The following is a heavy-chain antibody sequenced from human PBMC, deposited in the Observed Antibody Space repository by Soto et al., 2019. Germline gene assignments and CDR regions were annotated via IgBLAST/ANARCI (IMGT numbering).Heavy chain of an antibody. CDR2: INHSGST. CDR3: ARGSRDIYFYYYMDV. Sequence: SETLSLTCAVYGGSCSGYYWSWIRQPPGKGLEWIGEINHSGSTNYNPSLKSRVTISVDTSKNQFSLKLSSVTAADTAVYYCARGSRDIYFYYYMDVWGKGTTVTVSS. J-gene: IGHJ6*03. D-gene: IGHD2-15*01. V-gene: IGHV4-34*01. CDR1: GGSCSGYY.